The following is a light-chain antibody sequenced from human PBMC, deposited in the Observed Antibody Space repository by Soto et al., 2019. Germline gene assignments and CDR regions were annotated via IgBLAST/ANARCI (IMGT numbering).Light chain of an antibody. Sequence: EIVLTQSPGTLSLSQGERATLSCRASQGVSTSYLSWYQQKPGQAPRLLIYGTSTRATRIPDRFSGSGSGTDFTLTISRLEPEDVAVYYCQQFAGAPPLTFGGGTKVEIK. CDR1: QGVSTSY. CDR2: GTS. J-gene: IGKJ4*01. V-gene: IGKV3-20*01. CDR3: QQFAGAPPLT.